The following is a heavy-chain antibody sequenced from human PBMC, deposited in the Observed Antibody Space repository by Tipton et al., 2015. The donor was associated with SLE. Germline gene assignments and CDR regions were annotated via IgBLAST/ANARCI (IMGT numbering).Heavy chain of an antibody. D-gene: IGHD5-12*01. CDR1: GDSITRSDCY. J-gene: IGHJ6*02. CDR3: ARAFGYDYYYYYGMDV. V-gene: IGHV4-39*07. CDR2: VYYSGRT. Sequence: TLSLTCTVSGDSITRSDCYWGWIRQPPGKGLEWIGNVYYSGRTYYNPSLKSRVTISVDTSKNQFSLKLSSVTAADTAVYYCARAFGYDYYYYYGMDVWGQGTTVTVSS.